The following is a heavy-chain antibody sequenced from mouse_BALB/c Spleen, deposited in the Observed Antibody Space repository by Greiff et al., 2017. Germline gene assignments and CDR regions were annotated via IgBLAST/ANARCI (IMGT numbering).Heavy chain of an antibody. Sequence: EVQRVESGGGLVKPGGSLKLSCAASGFTFSSYAMSWVRQTPEKRLEWVASISSGGSTYYPDSVKGRFTISRDNARNILYLQMSSLRSEDTAMYYCARSADGYLFAYWGQGTLVTVSA. J-gene: IGHJ3*01. V-gene: IGHV5-6-5*01. CDR2: ISSGGST. CDR1: GFTFSSYA. CDR3: ARSADGYLFAY. D-gene: IGHD2-3*01.